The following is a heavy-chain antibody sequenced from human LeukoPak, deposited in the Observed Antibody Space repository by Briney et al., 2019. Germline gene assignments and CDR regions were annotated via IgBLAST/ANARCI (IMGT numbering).Heavy chain of an antibody. J-gene: IGHJ4*02. CDR3: ARDSGAYYYDSSDY. D-gene: IGHD3-22*01. Sequence: GGSLRLSCAASGFTFSSYWMSWVRQAPGKGLEWVANIKKDGSEKYYVDSVKGRFTISRDNAKNSLYLQMNSLRAEDTAVYYCARDSGAYYYDSSDYWGQGTLVTVSS. V-gene: IGHV3-7*01. CDR1: GFTFSSYW. CDR2: IKKDGSEK.